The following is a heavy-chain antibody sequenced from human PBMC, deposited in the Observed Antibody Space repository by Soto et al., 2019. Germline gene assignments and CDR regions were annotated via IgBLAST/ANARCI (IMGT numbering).Heavy chain of an antibody. CDR2: FYHSGST. CDR1: SGSISSSNW. CDR3: ARGIVVVPYYYYMDV. D-gene: IGHD2-2*01. J-gene: IGHJ6*03. Sequence: PSETLSLTCAVSSGSISSSNWWSWVRQPPGKGLEWIGEFYHSGSTNYNPSLKSRVTISVDKSKNQFSLKLSSVTAADTAVYYCARGIVVVPYYYYMDVWGKGTTVTVSS. V-gene: IGHV4-4*02.